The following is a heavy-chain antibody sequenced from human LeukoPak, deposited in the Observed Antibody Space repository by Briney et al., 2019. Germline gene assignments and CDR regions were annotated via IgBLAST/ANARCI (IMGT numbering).Heavy chain of an antibody. J-gene: IGHJ3*02. CDR3: ARLGPDYGDYVYGAFDI. D-gene: IGHD4-17*01. CDR1: GFTFSSYW. Sequence: GGSLRLSCAASGFTFSSYWMSWVRQAPGKGLEWVANIKQDGSEKYYVDSVKGRFTISRDNAKNSLYLQMNSLRAEDTAVYYCARLGPDYGDYVYGAFDIWGQGTMVTVSS. CDR2: IKQDGSEK. V-gene: IGHV3-7*01.